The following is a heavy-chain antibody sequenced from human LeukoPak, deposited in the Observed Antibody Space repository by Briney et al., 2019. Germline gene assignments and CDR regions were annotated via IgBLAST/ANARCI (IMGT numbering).Heavy chain of an antibody. Sequence: ASVKVSCKASGYTFTSYGISWVRQAPGQGLEWMGWISAYNGNTNYAQKLQGRVTMTTDTSTSTAYMELRSLRSDDTAVYYCARVSRYCSGGSCYSQYCGYWGQGTLVTVSS. D-gene: IGHD2-15*01. CDR1: GYTFTSYG. V-gene: IGHV1-18*01. J-gene: IGHJ4*02. CDR2: ISAYNGNT. CDR3: ARVSRYCSGGSCYSQYCGY.